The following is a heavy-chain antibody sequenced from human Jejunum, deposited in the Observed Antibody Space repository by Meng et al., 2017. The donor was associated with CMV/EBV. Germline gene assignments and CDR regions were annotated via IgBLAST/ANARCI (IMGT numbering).Heavy chain of an antibody. CDR3: ARFYCSSTSCPHVLFDY. V-gene: IGHV1-18*01. CDR1: GFIFTSYA. Sequence: QVQLVQSGAEVKKPGASVKVSCEASGFIFTSYAISWVRQAPGQGPQYMGWISAYNGNTNYAQELQGRVTMTTDISTSTAYMELRSLRFDDTAVYYCARFYCSSTSCPHVLFDYWGQGTLVTVSS. CDR2: ISAYNGNT. J-gene: IGHJ4*02. D-gene: IGHD2-2*01.